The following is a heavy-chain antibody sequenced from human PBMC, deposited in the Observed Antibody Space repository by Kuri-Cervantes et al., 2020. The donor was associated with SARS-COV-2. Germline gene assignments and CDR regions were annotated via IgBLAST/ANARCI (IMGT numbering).Heavy chain of an antibody. CDR3: ARVNYDILTGAYYYYYMDV. CDR2: ISGSGDNT. V-gene: IGHV3-23*01. Sequence: GGSLRLSCAASGFSFSNFAMNWVRQAPGKGLEWVSGISGSGDNTYYEDSVKGRFTISRDNAKNSLYLQMNSLRAEDTAVYYCARVNYDILTGAYYYYYMDVWGKGTTVTVSS. J-gene: IGHJ6*03. D-gene: IGHD3-9*01. CDR1: GFSFSNFA.